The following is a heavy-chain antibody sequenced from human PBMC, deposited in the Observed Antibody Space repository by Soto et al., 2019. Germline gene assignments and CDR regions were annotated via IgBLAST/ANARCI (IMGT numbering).Heavy chain of an antibody. CDR3: ASRVLVYCSSTSCYSAFDI. D-gene: IGHD2-2*01. V-gene: IGHV1-8*01. CDR2: MNPNSGNT. J-gene: IGHJ3*02. CDR1: GYTFTSYD. Sequence: QVQLVQSGAEVKKPGASVKVSCKASGYTFTSYDITWVRQATGQGLEWMGWMNPNSGNTGYAQKFQGRVTMTRNTSRSTAYMELSSLRSEDTAVYYCASRVLVYCSSTSCYSAFDIWGQGTMVTVSS.